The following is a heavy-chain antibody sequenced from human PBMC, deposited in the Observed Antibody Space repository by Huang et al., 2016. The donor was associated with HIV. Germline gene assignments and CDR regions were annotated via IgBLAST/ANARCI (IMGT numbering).Heavy chain of an antibody. V-gene: IGHV5-51*03. CDR2: IFPGNSNT. D-gene: IGHD5-18*01. CDR1: GFSFTSYG. J-gene: IGHJ4*02. Sequence: EVQLVQSGVEVKKPGESLKISCKGSGFSFTSYGIGWVRQMPGKGLEGLGSIFPGNSNTFYSPAFQGQVTSSADKYTRTAYLQWSSLKASDSAIYYCAIHDSNDFTFDDWGQGTLVAVSS. CDR3: AIHDSNDFTFDD.